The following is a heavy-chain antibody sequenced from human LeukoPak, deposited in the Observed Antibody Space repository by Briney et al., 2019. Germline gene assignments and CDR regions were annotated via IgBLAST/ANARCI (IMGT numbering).Heavy chain of an antibody. D-gene: IGHD3-10*01. CDR3: ARSDGSGSYGHYFDY. Sequence: GGSLRLSCAASGFTFSSYAMHWVRQAPGKGLEWVAVISYDGSNKYYADSVKGRFTISRDNSKNTLYLQMNSLRAEDTAVYYCARSDGSGSYGHYFDYWGQGTLVTVSS. CDR1: GFTFSSYA. J-gene: IGHJ4*02. CDR2: ISYDGSNK. V-gene: IGHV3-30-3*01.